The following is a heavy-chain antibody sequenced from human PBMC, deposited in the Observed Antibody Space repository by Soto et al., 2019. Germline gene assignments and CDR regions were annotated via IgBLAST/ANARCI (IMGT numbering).Heavy chain of an antibody. V-gene: IGHV1-69*12. CDR2: IIPIFGTA. J-gene: IGHJ6*02. CDR1: GGTFSSYA. Sequence: QVQLVQSGAEVKKPGSSVKVSCKASGGTFSSYAISWVRQAPGQGLEWMGGIIPIFGTANYAQKFQGRVTITADESTSTAYRELSILISEETALYYCARHVPAAGYYYGMDVWGQGTTVTVSS. CDR3: ARHVPAAGYYYGMDV. D-gene: IGHD2-2*01.